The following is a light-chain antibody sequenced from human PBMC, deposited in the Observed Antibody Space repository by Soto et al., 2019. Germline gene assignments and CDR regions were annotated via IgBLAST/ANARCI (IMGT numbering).Light chain of an antibody. V-gene: IGKV3-20*01. CDR2: GAS. CDR1: QSVSSSY. Sequence: EIVLTQSPGTLSLSPGERATLSCRASQSVSSSYLAWYQQKPGQAPRLLIYGASSRATGIPDRFSGSGSGTDFTVTISRLEPEDFAGYYCQQYGSSPWTFGQGTKVEIK. CDR3: QQYGSSPWT. J-gene: IGKJ1*01.